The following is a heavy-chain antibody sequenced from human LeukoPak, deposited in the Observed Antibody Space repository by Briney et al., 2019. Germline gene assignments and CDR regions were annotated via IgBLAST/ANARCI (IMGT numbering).Heavy chain of an antibody. CDR1: GFTFSGYS. CDR2: ISSSSSYI. J-gene: IGHJ4*02. Sequence: PGGSLRLSCAASGFTFSGYSMNWVRQAPGKGLEWVSSISSSSSYIYYADSVKGRFTISRDNSKNTLCLQMNSLRAEDTAVYYCAKDPIRNGSVYWGQGTLVTVSS. V-gene: IGHV3-21*04. D-gene: IGHD6-25*01. CDR3: AKDPIRNGSVY.